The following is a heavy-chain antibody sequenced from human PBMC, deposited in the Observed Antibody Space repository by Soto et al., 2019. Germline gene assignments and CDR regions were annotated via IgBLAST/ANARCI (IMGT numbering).Heavy chain of an antibody. Sequence: QVQLVESGGGVVQPGRSLRLSCAASGFTFSSYAMHWVRQAPGKGLEWVAVISYDGSNKYYADSVKGRFTISRDNSKNTLYLQMNSLRAEDTAVYYCARDYYGSGSFIFGYWGQGTLVTVSS. D-gene: IGHD3-10*01. J-gene: IGHJ4*02. CDR3: ARDYYGSGSFIFGY. V-gene: IGHV3-30-3*01. CDR1: GFTFSSYA. CDR2: ISYDGSNK.